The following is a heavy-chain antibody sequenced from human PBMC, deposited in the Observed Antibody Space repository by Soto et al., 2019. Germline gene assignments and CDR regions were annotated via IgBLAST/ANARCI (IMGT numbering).Heavy chain of an antibody. D-gene: IGHD4-17*01. CDR3: ASGSTTVVTLFDY. CDR1: GGTFSSYS. CDR2: IIPIFGTA. Sequence: SVKVSCKASGGTFSSYSISWVREAPGQGLEWMGGIIPIFGTANYAQKFQGRVTITADESTSTAYMELSSLRSEDTAVYYCASGSTTVVTLFDYWGQGTLVTVSS. J-gene: IGHJ4*02. V-gene: IGHV1-69*13.